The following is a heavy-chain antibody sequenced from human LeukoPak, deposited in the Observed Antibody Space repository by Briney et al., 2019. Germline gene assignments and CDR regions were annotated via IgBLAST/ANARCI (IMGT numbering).Heavy chain of an antibody. Sequence: SETLSLTCTVSGGSISSYYWSWIRQPPGKGLEWIGYIYYSGSTNYNPSLKSRVTISVDTSKNQFSLKLSSVTAADTAVYYCARGGRGFYYFDYWGQGTLVTVSS. CDR2: IYYSGST. CDR1: GGSISSYY. CDR3: ARGGRGFYYFDY. V-gene: IGHV4-59*01. J-gene: IGHJ4*02. D-gene: IGHD1-26*01.